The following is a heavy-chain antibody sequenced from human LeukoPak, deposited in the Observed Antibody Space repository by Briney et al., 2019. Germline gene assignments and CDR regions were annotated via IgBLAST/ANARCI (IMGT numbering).Heavy chain of an antibody. CDR1: GGTFSDHY. J-gene: IGHJ4*02. D-gene: IGHD3-22*01. CDR2: ISSGGSSV. Sequence: SCKASGGTFSDHYMNWIRQAPGKGLEWVSYISSGGSSVYYADSVKGRFTISRDNAKNSLFLQMNSLRAEDTAVYYCARGHYYDTSGYPPDYWGQGTLVTVSS. V-gene: IGHV3-11*01. CDR3: ARGHYYDTSGYPPDY.